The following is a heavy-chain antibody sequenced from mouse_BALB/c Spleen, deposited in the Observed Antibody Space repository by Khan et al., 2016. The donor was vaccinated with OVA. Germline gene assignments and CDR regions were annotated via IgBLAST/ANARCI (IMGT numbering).Heavy chain of an antibody. CDR1: GYSFSRSW. D-gene: IGHD2-13*01. V-gene: IGHV1-80*01. J-gene: IGHJ3*01. CDR2: SYPGNGDA. Sequence: QVQLQQSGAELVRPGSSVKISCKASGYSFSRSWMNWVKQRPGQGLEWIGQSYPGNGDANYNEKFKGKVTLTADKSSSTAYLQLNSLTSEDSAVYFCARWGGDGFTYGGHGTLVTGSA. CDR3: ARWGGDGFTY.